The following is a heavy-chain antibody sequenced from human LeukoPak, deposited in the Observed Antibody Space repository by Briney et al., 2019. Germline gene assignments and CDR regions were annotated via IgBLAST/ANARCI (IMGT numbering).Heavy chain of an antibody. D-gene: IGHD5-12*01. CDR3: ARDGATAGYGMDV. J-gene: IGHJ6*02. V-gene: IGHV4-30-4*08. CDR1: GGSISSSSYY. CDR2: IYYSGST. Sequence: SETLSLTCTVSGGSISSSSYYWGWIRQPPGKGLEWIGYIYYSGSTYYNPSLKSRVTISVDTSKNQFSLKLSSVTAADTAVYYCARDGATAGYGMDVWGQGTTVTVSS.